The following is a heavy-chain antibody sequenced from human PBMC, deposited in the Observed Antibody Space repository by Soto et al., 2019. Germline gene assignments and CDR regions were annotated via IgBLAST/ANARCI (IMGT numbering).Heavy chain of an antibody. CDR1: GGTLNNYA. CDR3: ATDSNYDVSNSF. J-gene: IGHJ4*02. V-gene: IGHV1-69*13. CDR2: ILPVSAPP. D-gene: IGHD3-3*01. Sequence: VKVSCKASGGTLNNYAINWVRQAPGQGLEWMGGILPVSAPPDYAQKFQGRVSITADHSTSTVYMELSRLKSDDTAVYFCATDSNYDVSNSFWGQGTLVTVSS.